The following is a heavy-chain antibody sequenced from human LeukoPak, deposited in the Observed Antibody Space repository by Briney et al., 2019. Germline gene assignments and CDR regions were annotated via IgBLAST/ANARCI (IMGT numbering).Heavy chain of an antibody. CDR3: ARAPSTIFGVVIMGWFDP. D-gene: IGHD3-3*01. Sequence: SETLSLTCTASGYSINSGYYWGWIRQPPGKGLEWIGSIYHSGSTYYNPSLKSRVTISVDTSKNQFSLKLSSVTAADTAVYYCARAPSTIFGVVIMGWFDPWGQGTLVTVSS. V-gene: IGHV4-38-2*02. J-gene: IGHJ5*02. CDR1: GYSINSGYY. CDR2: IYHSGST.